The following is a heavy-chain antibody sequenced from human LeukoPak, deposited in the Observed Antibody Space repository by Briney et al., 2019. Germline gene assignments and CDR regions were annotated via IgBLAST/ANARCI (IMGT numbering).Heavy chain of an antibody. D-gene: IGHD3-10*01. CDR2: INSDGSST. Sequence: TGESLRLSCAASGFTFSSYWMHWVRQAPGKGLVWVSRINSDGSSTNYAESVKGRFTISRDNAKYTVYLQMNSLRAEDTAVYYCARDYVSGSFGPWGQGTLVTVSS. CDR1: GFTFSSYW. V-gene: IGHV3-74*01. CDR3: ARDYVSGSFGP. J-gene: IGHJ5*02.